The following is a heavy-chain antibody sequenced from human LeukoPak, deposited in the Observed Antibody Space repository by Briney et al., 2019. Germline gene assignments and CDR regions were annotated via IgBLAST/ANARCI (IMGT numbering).Heavy chain of an antibody. CDR2: IYYSGTT. D-gene: IGHD4-17*01. CDR1: TPSISSYY. J-gene: IGHJ3*02. CDR3: ARDADDYGDYLDAFDI. Sequence: PSETLSLTCTVATPSISSYYWSWLRPPPGKVLEWVGYIYYSGTTSYNPSLKSRVTISVDTSKNQFSLKLSSVTAADTAVYYCARDADDYGDYLDAFDIWGQGTMVTVSS. V-gene: IGHV4-59*01.